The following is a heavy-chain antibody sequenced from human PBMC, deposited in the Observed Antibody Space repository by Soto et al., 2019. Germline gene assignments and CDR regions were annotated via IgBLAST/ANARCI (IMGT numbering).Heavy chain of an antibody. D-gene: IGHD2-2*01. J-gene: IGHJ5*02. CDR2: IYRSGSS. Sequence: PSETLSLTCEVSGDSISSGDNSWSWVRQPPGKGLEWIGYIYRSGSSFFNPSLRSRLTMSVDTSKNHFSLRLYSVTAADTALYYCVRGLGYCSTTTCSEDWFDPWGPGILVTVS. V-gene: IGHV4-30-2*01. CDR3: VRGLGYCSTTTCSEDWFDP. CDR1: GDSISSGDNS.